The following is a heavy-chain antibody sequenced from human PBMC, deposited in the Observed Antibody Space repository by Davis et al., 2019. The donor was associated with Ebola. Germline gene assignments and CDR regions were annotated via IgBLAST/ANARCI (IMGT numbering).Heavy chain of an antibody. Sequence: AASVKVSCKASGYTFTSYGISWVRQAPGQGLEWMGWISAYNGNTHYAQKLQGRVTMTTDTSTSTAYMELRSLRSDDTAVYYCARGIAVAGVALDYYYYYGMDVWGKGTTVTVSS. CDR1: GYTFTSYG. CDR3: ARGIAVAGVALDYYYYYGMDV. CDR2: ISAYNGNT. J-gene: IGHJ6*04. V-gene: IGHV1-18*01. D-gene: IGHD6-19*01.